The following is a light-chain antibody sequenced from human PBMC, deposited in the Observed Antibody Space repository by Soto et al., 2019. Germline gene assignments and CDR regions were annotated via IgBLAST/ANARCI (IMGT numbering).Light chain of an antibody. CDR1: QSLLHSNGYNY. Sequence: DIVMTQSPLSLPVTPGEPASISCRSSQSLLHSNGYNYLDWYLQKPGQSPQLLIYFGSNRASGVPDRFGGSGSGTDFTLKISRVEAEYVGVYYCMQALQTTPWTFGQGTKVEI. V-gene: IGKV2-28*01. CDR2: FGS. J-gene: IGKJ1*01. CDR3: MQALQTTPWT.